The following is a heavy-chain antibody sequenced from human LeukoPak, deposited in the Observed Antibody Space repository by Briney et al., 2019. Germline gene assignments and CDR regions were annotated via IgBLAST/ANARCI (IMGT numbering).Heavy chain of an antibody. D-gene: IGHD6-13*01. J-gene: IGHJ4*02. Sequence: SETLSLTCTVSGYSISSGYYWGWIRQPPGKGLEWIGSIYLSGSTYYNPSLKSRVTISVDTSKNQFSLKLSSVTAADTAVYYCARQDIAAVWFYDYWGQGTLVTVSS. CDR2: IYLSGST. CDR1: GYSISSGYY. V-gene: IGHV4-38-2*02. CDR3: ARQDIAAVWFYDY.